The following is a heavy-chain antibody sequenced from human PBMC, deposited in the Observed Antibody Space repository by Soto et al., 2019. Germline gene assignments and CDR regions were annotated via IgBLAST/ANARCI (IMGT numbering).Heavy chain of an antibody. CDR3: AFLSSPPDLWSGYPIDH. J-gene: IGHJ1*01. V-gene: IGHV4-59*08. CDR1: GGSIISYC. CDR2: IYYSGST. Sequence: LVTLPLPCTVAGGSIISYCCSWIRQPPGKGLEWIGYIYYSGSTNYNPSLKSRVTISVDTSKNQFSLKLSSVTAADTAGYSCAFLSSPPDLWSGYPIDHWAEPILVTVSS. D-gene: IGHD3-3*01.